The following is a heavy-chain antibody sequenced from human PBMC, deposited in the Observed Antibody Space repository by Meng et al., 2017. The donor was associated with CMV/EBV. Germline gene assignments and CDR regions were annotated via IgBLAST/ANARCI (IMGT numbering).Heavy chain of an antibody. CDR1: GGSISSSSYY. CDR2: IYYSGST. D-gene: IGHD6-6*01. CDR3: ARGRRAARPYDY. J-gene: IGHJ4*02. Sequence: SETLSLTCTVSGGSISSSSYYWGWIRQPPGKGLEWIGRIYYSGSTYYNPSLKSRVTISVGTSKNQFSLKLSSVTAADTAVYYCARGRRAARPYDYWGQGTLVTVSS. V-gene: IGHV4-39*07.